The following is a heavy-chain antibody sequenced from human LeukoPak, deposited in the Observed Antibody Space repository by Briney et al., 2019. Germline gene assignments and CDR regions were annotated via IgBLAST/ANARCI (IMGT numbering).Heavy chain of an antibody. CDR3: ARDNGSSPLYYFDY. Sequence: SETLSLTCTVSGGSISSYYWSWIRQPPGKGLEWIGYIYYSGSTNYNPSLKSRVTISVDTSKNQFSLKLSSVTAADTAVYYCARDNGSSPLYYFDYWGQGTRVTVSS. D-gene: IGHD2-8*01. J-gene: IGHJ4*02. V-gene: IGHV4-59*01. CDR1: GGSISSYY. CDR2: IYYSGST.